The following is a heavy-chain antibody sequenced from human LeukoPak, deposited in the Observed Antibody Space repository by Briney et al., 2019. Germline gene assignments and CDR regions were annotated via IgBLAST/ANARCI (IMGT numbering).Heavy chain of an antibody. V-gene: IGHV1-2*02. J-gene: IGHJ4*02. Sequence: ASAKVSCKASGYTFTGYYMHWVRQAPGQGLEWMGWINPNSGGTNYAQKFQGRVTMTRDTSTSTVYMELSSLRSEDTAVYYCARGTTWLYDSPPYWGQGTLVTVSS. CDR3: ARGTTWLYDSPPY. D-gene: IGHD3-22*01. CDR2: INPNSGGT. CDR1: GYTFTGYY.